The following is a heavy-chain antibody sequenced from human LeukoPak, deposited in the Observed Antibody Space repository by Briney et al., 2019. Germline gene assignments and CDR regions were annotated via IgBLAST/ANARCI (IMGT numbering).Heavy chain of an antibody. V-gene: IGHV3-48*04. CDR2: ISNTGSVI. CDR1: GFTFSSYS. CDR3: ARARWRGWELFDY. D-gene: IGHD1-26*01. Sequence: GGSLRLSCAASGFTFSSYSMNWVRQAPGKGLEWVSYISNTGSVIYYADSVKGRFTISRDNAKNSLYLQMNSLRAEDTAVYYCARARWRGWELFDYWGQGTLVTVSS. J-gene: IGHJ4*02.